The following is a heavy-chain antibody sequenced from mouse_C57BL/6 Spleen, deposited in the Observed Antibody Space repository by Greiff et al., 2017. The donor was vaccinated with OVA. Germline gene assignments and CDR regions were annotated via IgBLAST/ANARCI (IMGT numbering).Heavy chain of an antibody. J-gene: IGHJ3*01. V-gene: IGHV14-4*01. CDR2: IDPENGDT. Sequence: EVMLVESGAELVRPGASVKLSCTASGFNIKDDYMHWVKQRPEQGLEWIGWIDPENGDTEYASKFQGKATITADTSSNTAYLQLSSLTSEDTAVYYCTTVGFAYWGQGTLVTVSA. CDR3: TTVGFAY. D-gene: IGHD4-1*01. CDR1: GFNIKDDY.